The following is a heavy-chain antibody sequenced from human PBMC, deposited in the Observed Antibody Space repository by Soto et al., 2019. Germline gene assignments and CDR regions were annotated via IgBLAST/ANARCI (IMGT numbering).Heavy chain of an antibody. CDR3: ARSGDNYNLLGY. V-gene: IGHV3-11*06. Sequence: GGSLRLCCGASGFTFSDYYMSWIRQAPGKGLEWIAYSSNSGTFTKYADSVKGRFSISRDNAKNSLYLQINNLSGEDTATYFCARSGDNYNLLGYWGQGTPVTVSS. CDR2: SSNSGTFT. D-gene: IGHD1-1*01. CDR1: GFTFSDYY. J-gene: IGHJ4*02.